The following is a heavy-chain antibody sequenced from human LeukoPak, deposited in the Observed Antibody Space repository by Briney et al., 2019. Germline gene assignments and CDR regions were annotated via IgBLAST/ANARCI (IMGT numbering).Heavy chain of an antibody. J-gene: IGHJ5*02. D-gene: IGHD3-3*01. CDR1: GGSISSYY. Sequence: SETLSLTCTVSGGSISSYYWSWIRQPAGKGLEWIGRIYTSGSTNYNPSLKSRVTISVDTSKNQFSLKLSSVTAADTAVYYCARARGGFWSGPSNWFDPWGQGTLVTVSS. CDR3: ARARGGFWSGPSNWFDP. CDR2: IYTSGST. V-gene: IGHV4-4*07.